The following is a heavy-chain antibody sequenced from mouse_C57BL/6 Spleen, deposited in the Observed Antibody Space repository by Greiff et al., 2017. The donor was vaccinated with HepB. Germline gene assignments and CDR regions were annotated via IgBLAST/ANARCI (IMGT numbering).Heavy chain of an antibody. D-gene: IGHD1-1*01. CDR1: GYAFSSSW. Sequence: QVQLQQSGPELVKPGASVKISCKASGYAFSSSWMNWVKQRPGKGLEWIGRIYPGDGDTNYNGKFKGKATLTADKSSSTAYMQLSSLTSEDSAVYFCARRTVVATPYYFDYWGQGTTLTVSS. V-gene: IGHV1-82*01. CDR3: ARRTVVATPYYFDY. J-gene: IGHJ2*01. CDR2: IYPGDGDT.